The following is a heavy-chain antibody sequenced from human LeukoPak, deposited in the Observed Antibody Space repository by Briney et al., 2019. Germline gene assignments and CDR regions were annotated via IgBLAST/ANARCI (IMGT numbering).Heavy chain of an antibody. J-gene: IGHJ4*02. CDR2: ISSSSSYR. V-gene: IGHV3-21*01. D-gene: IGHD6-19*01. CDR3: ARDRGIAVAGTSGGIDY. CDR1: GFTFSSYS. Sequence: GGSLRLSCAASGFTFSSYSMNWVRQAPGKGLEWVSSISSSSSYRYYADSLKGRFTISRDNAKNSLHLQMNSLRAEDTAVYYCARDRGIAVAGTSGGIDYWGQGTLVTVSS.